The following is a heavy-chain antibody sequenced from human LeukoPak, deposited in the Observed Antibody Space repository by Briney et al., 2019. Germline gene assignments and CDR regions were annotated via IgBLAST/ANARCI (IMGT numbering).Heavy chain of an antibody. D-gene: IGHD3-3*01. J-gene: IGHJ4*02. Sequence: GGSLRLSCAASGFTFSSNYMSWVRQAPGKGLEWVSVIYSGGSTYYADSVKGRFTISRDNSKNTLYLQMNSLRAEDTAVYYCAKDRRVDYDFWRRGFDYWGQGTLVTVSS. CDR3: AKDRRVDYDFWRRGFDY. CDR2: IYSGGST. CDR1: GFTFSSNY. V-gene: IGHV3-53*05.